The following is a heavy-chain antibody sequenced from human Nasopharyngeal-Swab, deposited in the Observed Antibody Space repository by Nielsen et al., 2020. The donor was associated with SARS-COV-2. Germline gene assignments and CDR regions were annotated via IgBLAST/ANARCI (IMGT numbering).Heavy chain of an antibody. J-gene: IGHJ6*03. CDR1: GFTFSSYG. D-gene: IGHD5-12*01. Sequence: GESLKISCAASGFTFSSYGMHWVRQAPGKGLEWVAVIWYDGSNKYYADSGKGRFTISRDNSKNTLYLQMNSLRAEDTAVYYCARDPESGYDFPPYYYYMDVWGKGTTVTVSS. CDR3: ARDPESGYDFPPYYYYMDV. V-gene: IGHV3-30*19. CDR2: IWYDGSNK.